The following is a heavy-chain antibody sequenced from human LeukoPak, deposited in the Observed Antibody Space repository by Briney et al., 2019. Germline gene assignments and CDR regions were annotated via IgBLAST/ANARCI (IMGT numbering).Heavy chain of an antibody. V-gene: IGHV1-3*01. CDR1: GYTFTSYA. CDR2: INAGNGNT. CDR3: ARDLKYSSSWYSGGYFDY. J-gene: IGHJ4*02. D-gene: IGHD6-13*01. Sequence: GASVKVSCKASGYTFTSYAMHWVRQAPGQRLEWMGWINAGNGNTKYSQKFQGRVTITRDTSASTAYMELSSLRSEDTAVYYCARDLKYSSSWYSGGYFDYWGQGTLVTVSS.